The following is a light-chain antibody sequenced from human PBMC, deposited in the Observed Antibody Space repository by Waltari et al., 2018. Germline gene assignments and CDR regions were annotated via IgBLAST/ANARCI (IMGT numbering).Light chain of an antibody. CDR1: QSVRSD. V-gene: IGKV3-15*01. CDR3: QQYNYWPPPT. CDR2: AAS. Sequence: EIVMTQSPATLSVSPGDKVTLSCRASQSVRSDLAWYQQKPGQAPRLLIYAASTRATGVPARFFGSGYGTEFTLTISSLQSEDSALYYCQQYNYWPPPTFGQGTKVEIK. J-gene: IGKJ1*01.